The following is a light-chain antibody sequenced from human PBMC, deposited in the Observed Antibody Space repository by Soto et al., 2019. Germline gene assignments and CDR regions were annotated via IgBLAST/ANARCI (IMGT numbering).Light chain of an antibody. CDR2: NNL. CDR1: SSNFGAGYE. J-gene: IGLJ1*01. CDR3: QSFDSSLRVYV. V-gene: IGLV1-40*01. Sequence: QSVLTQPPSVSGAPGQRVTIPCTGSSSNFGAGYEVHWYKQLPGAAPTLVIFNNLNRPSGVPERFSGSKSGTSASLVISGLQAEDEADYYCQSFDSSLRVYVFGSGTKLTVL.